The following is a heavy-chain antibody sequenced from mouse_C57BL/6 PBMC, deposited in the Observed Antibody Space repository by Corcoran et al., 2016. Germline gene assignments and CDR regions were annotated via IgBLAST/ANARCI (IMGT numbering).Heavy chain of an antibody. CDR3: ARDYDYAVAMDY. CDR2: INTYSGVP. D-gene: IGHD2-4*01. J-gene: IGHJ4*01. CDR1: GYTFTTYG. V-gene: IGHV9-3*01. Sequence: QIQLVQSGPELKKPGETVKISCKASGYTFTTYGMSWVKQAPGKGLKWMGWINTYSGVPTYADDFKGRFAFSLETSASTAYLQINNLKNEDTATYFCARDYDYAVAMDYGGQGTSVTVSS.